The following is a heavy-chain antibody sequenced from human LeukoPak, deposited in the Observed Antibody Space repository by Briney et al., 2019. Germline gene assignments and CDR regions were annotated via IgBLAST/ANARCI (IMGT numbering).Heavy chain of an antibody. D-gene: IGHD3-10*01. CDR3: ARGQPTLHYYGSGSYPSDFDY. CDR2: INPNSCGT. J-gene: IGHJ4*02. Sequence: ASVKVSCKASGYTFTCYYMHWVRQAPGQGLEWMGWINPNSCGTNYAQKFQGRVTMTRDTSISTAYMELSRLRSDDTAVYYCARGQPTLHYYGSGSYPSDFDYWGQGTLVTVSS. V-gene: IGHV1-2*02. CDR1: GYTFTCYY.